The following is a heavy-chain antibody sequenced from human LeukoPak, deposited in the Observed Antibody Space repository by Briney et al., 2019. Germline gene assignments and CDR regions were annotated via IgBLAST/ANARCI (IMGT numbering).Heavy chain of an antibody. D-gene: IGHD4-23*01. J-gene: IGHJ5*02. CDR1: GGYIITSGHY. Sequence: SETLSLTCTVSGGYIITSGHYWGWIRQPPGKGLEWIGSVYYTGDTSTNPFFRSRMSISVDTSKHQFSLNLTSVTAADAAVYYCARERSSSGGHNWFDPWGQGTLVTVSS. CDR3: ARERSSSGGHNWFDP. CDR2: VYYTGDT. V-gene: IGHV4-39*07.